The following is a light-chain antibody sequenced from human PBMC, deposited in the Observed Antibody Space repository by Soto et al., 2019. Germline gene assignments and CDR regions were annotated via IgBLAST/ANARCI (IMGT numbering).Light chain of an antibody. V-gene: IGLV2-18*02. CDR2: EVS. Sequence: QSALTQPPSVSGSPGQSVAISCTGTSSDVGSYNLVSWYQQPPGAAPNLMIYEVSNRPSGVPDRFSGSKSGNTASLTISGLQAEDEADYYCNSYTGSSTYVFGTGTKVTVL. CDR3: NSYTGSSTYV. CDR1: SSDVGSYNL. J-gene: IGLJ1*01.